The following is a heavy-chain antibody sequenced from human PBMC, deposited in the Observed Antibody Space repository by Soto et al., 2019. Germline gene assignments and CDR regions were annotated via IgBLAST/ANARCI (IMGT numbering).Heavy chain of an antibody. Sequence: GGSLRLSCTASGFTFGDCPMSWFRQAPGKGLEWVGFIRSKAYGGTTEYAASVKGRFTISRDDSKSIAYLQMNSLKTEDTAVYYCAREGIRTSFDYWGQGTLVTVSS. V-gene: IGHV3-49*03. D-gene: IGHD2-21*01. CDR1: GFTFGDCP. CDR2: IRSKAYGGTT. J-gene: IGHJ4*02. CDR3: AREGIRTSFDY.